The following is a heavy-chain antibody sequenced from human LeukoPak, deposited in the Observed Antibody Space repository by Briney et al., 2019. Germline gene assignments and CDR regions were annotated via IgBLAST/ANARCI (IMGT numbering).Heavy chain of an antibody. CDR1: GYTFTSYG. D-gene: IGHD1-26*01. J-gene: IGHJ6*02. CDR2: ISAYNGNT. V-gene: IGHV1-18*01. Sequence: ASVKVSCKASGYTFTSYGISWVRQAPGQGLEWMGWISAYNGNTNYAQKLQGRVTMTTDTSTSTAYMELRSLRSDDTAVYYCARTSGSYLWPAHSYGMDVWGQGTTVTVSS. CDR3: ARTSGSYLWPAHSYGMDV.